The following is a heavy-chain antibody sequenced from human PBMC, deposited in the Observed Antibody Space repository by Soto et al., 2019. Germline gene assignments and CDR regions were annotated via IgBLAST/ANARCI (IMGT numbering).Heavy chain of an antibody. V-gene: IGHV3-23*01. Sequence: SGFTFRSYAISWVRQAPVKGLESVSAISDSGGSTYYADSVKGRFTISRHNSKNTLYLQMNSLRAEDTAVYYCAKSLVAARPGVQDAFDIWGQGTMVTVSS. CDR3: AKSLVAARPGVQDAFDI. CDR1: GFTFRSYA. D-gene: IGHD6-6*01. CDR2: ISDSGGST. J-gene: IGHJ3*02.